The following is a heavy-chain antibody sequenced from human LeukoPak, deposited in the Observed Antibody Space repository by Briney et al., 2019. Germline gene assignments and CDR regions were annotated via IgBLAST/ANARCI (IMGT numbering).Heavy chain of an antibody. J-gene: IGHJ4*02. D-gene: IGHD7-27*01. CDR3: ARGPYAWGYIDY. V-gene: IGHV4-61*02. CDR1: GGSISSGTYY. CDR2: FYTSGST. Sequence: SQTLSLTCTVSGGSISSGTYYWSWIRQPAWKGLEWIGRFYTSGSTNYNPSLKSRVTISVDTSKNQFSLKLSSVTAADTAVYYCARGPYAWGYIDYWGQGTLVTVSS.